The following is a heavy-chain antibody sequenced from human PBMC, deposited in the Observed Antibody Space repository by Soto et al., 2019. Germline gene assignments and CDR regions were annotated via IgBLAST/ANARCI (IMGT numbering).Heavy chain of an antibody. J-gene: IGHJ4*02. V-gene: IGHV4-34*01. D-gene: IGHD3-3*01. CDR3: VSMIITIDYYFDY. Sequence: SETLSLTCAVYGGSFSGYYWSWIRQPPGKGLEWIGEINHSGSTNYNPSLKSRVTISVDTSKNQLSLKLRSVTAAETAVYYCVSMIITIDYYFDYCGQXSLVTVSS. CDR1: GGSFSGYY. CDR2: INHSGST.